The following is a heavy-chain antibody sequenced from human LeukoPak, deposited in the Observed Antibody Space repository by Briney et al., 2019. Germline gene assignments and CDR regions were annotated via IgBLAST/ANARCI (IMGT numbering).Heavy chain of an antibody. J-gene: IGHJ3*02. CDR3: AKDTGSPADAITMEDNAFDI. V-gene: IGHV3-48*04. D-gene: IGHD3-3*01. Sequence: PGGFLRLSCAASGFTFSSYSMNWVRQAPGKGLEWVSYISSSSSTIYYADSVKGRFTISRDNAKNSLDLQMESLRAEDTAVYYCAKDTGSPADAITMEDNAFDIWGQGTMVTVSS. CDR1: GFTFSSYS. CDR2: ISSSSSTI.